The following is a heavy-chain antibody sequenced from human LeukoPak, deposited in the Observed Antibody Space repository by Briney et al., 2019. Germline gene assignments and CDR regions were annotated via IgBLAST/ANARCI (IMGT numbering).Heavy chain of an antibody. CDR3: ARTIAVAGTRYYYGMDV. Sequence: SQTLSLTFAISGDSVSSNSAAWNWIRQSPSRGLEWLGRTYYRSKWYNDYAVSVKSRITFNPDTSKNQFSLQLNSVTPEDTAVYYCARTIAVAGTRYYYGMDVWGQGTTVTVSS. CDR2: TYYRSKWYN. CDR1: GDSVSSNSAA. J-gene: IGHJ6*02. D-gene: IGHD6-19*01. V-gene: IGHV6-1*01.